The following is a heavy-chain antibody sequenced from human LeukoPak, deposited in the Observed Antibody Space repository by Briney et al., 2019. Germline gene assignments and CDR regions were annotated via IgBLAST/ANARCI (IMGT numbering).Heavy chain of an antibody. D-gene: IGHD4-17*01. J-gene: IGHJ6*03. V-gene: IGHV3-21*01. Sequence: GGSLRLSCAASGFTFSSYSMNWVRQAPGKGLEWVSYISTSSSYIYYADSVKGRFTISRDNAKNSLCLQMNSLRAEDTAVYYCAKTTDNYYYYYMDVWGKGTTVTVSS. CDR3: AKTTDNYYYYYMDV. CDR2: ISTSSSYI. CDR1: GFTFSSYS.